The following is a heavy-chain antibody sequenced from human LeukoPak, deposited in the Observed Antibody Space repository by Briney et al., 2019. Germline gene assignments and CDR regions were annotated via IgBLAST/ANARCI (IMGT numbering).Heavy chain of an antibody. CDR1: GGSISGHY. V-gene: IGHV4-31*03. D-gene: IGHD2-2*01. Sequence: SETLSLTCTVSGGSISGHYWSWIRQHPGKGLEWIGYIYYSGSTYYNPSLKSRVTISVDTSKNQFSLKLSSVTAADTAVYYCARNSPNLVVPAAIAHFDYWGQGTLVTVSS. J-gene: IGHJ4*02. CDR2: IYYSGST. CDR3: ARNSPNLVVPAAIAHFDY.